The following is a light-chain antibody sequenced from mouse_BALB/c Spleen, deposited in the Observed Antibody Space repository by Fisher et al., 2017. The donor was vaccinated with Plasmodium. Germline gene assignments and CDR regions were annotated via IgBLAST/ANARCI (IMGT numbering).Light chain of an antibody. J-gene: IGKJ5*01. CDR2: YAS. Sequence: DIVMTQSPATLSVTPGDRVSLSCRASQSISNNLHWYQQKSHESPRLLIKYASQSISGIPSRFSGSGSGTDFTLKISRVEAEDMGVYFCSQSTYVPLTFGAGTKLELK. CDR1: QSISNN. V-gene: IGKV5-43*01. CDR3: SQSTYVPLT.